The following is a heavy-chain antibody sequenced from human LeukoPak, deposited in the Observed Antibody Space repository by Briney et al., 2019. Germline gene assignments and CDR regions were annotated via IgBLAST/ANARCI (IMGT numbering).Heavy chain of an antibody. V-gene: IGHV1-2*02. CDR3: AREPLYYYYYMDV. J-gene: IGHJ6*03. Sequence: GASVKVSCKASGYTFTSYGISWVRQAPGQGLEWMGWINPNSGGTNYAQKFQGRVTMTRDTSISTAYMELSRLRSDDTAVYYCAREPLYYYYYMDVWGKGTTVTVSS. CDR2: INPNSGGT. CDR1: GYTFTSYG.